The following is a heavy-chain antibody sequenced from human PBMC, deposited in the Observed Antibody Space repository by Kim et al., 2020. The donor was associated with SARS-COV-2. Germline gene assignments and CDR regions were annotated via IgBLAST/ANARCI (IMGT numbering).Heavy chain of an antibody. CDR1: GFTFSSYA. CDR2: ISGSGGST. Sequence: GGSLRLSCAASGFTFSSYAMSWVRQAPGKGLEWVSAISGSGGSTYYADSVKGRFTISRDNSKNTLYLQMNSLRAEDTAVYYCAKALYVDTAMDDQTLFDYWGQGTLVTVSS. D-gene: IGHD5-18*01. J-gene: IGHJ4*02. V-gene: IGHV3-23*01. CDR3: AKALYVDTAMDDQTLFDY.